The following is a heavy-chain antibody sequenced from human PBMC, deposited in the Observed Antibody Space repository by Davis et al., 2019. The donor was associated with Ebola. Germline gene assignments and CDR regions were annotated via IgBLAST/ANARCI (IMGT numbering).Heavy chain of an antibody. Sequence: ASVKVSCKASGGTFSSYTISWVRQAPGQGLEWMGWISAYNGNTNYAQKLQGRVTMTTDTSTRTAYMELRSLRSDDTAVYYCARDHRIVAHGTPFDYWGQGTLVTVSS. J-gene: IGHJ4*02. V-gene: IGHV1-18*01. CDR2: ISAYNGNT. D-gene: IGHD6-13*01. CDR1: GGTFSSYT. CDR3: ARDHRIVAHGTPFDY.